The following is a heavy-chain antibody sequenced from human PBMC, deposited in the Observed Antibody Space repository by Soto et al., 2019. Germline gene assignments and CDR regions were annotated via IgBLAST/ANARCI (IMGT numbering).Heavy chain of an antibody. CDR1: GFTFSSYW. CDR3: ARMYSSSLLYP. V-gene: IGHV3-7*03. J-gene: IGHJ5*02. Sequence: PGGSLRLSCAASGFTFSSYWMSWVRQAPGKGLEWVANIKQDGSEKYYVDSVKGRFTISRDNAKSSLYLQMNSLRAEDTAVYYCARMYSSSLLYPWGQGTLVTVSS. D-gene: IGHD6-13*01. CDR2: IKQDGSEK.